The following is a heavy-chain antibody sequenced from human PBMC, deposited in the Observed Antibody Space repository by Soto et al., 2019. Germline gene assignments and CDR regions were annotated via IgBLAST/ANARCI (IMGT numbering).Heavy chain of an antibody. CDR3: ARDKGSLT. J-gene: IGHJ5*02. CDR2: IYYSGST. V-gene: IGHV4-59*12. D-gene: IGHD6-13*01. CDR1: VGSISSYY. Sequence: SETLSLTCTVSVGSISSYYWSWIRQPPGKGLEWIGYIYYSGSTYYNPSLKSRVTISVDTSKNQFSLKLSSVTAADTAVYYCARDKGSLTWGQGTLVTVSS.